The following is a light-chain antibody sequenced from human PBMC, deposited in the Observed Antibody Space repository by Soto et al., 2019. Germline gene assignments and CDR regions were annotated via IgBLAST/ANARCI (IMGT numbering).Light chain of an antibody. CDR3: QQYGGAPWT. CDR1: QSVSSNY. V-gene: IGKV3-20*01. Sequence: EIVLTQSPGTLSLSPGERATLSCRASQSVSSNYLAWYQQRPGQPPRLLISGASSRATGIPDRFSGSGSGTDFILTISRLEPEDFAAYHCQQYGGAPWTFGQGTKVEIK. CDR2: GAS. J-gene: IGKJ1*01.